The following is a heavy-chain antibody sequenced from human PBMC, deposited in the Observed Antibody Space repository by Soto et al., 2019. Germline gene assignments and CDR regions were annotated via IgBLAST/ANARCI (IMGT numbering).Heavy chain of an antibody. CDR1: GGSFSGYY. D-gene: IGHD2-2*01. Sequence: PSETLSLTCAVYGGSFSGYYWSWVRQPPGKGLEWIGEINHSGSTNYNPSLKSRVTISVDTSKNQFSLKLSSVTAADTAVYYCALVPAAMGNWFDPWGQGTLVTVSS. J-gene: IGHJ5*02. V-gene: IGHV4-34*01. CDR2: INHSGST. CDR3: ALVPAAMGNWFDP.